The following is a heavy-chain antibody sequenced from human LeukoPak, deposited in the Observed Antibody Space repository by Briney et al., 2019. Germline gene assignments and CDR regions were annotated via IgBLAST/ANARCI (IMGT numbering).Heavy chain of an antibody. CDR3: ASSTSGYYREYFQH. D-gene: IGHD3-22*01. CDR1: GFTVSSNY. Sequence: GGSLRLSCAASGFTVSSNYMSWVRQAPGKGLEWVSVIYSGGSTYCPDSVKGRFTISRDNPKNTLYLQMNRLRAEDTAVYYCASSTSGYYREYFQHWGQGTLVTVSS. V-gene: IGHV3-53*01. CDR2: IYSGGST. J-gene: IGHJ1*01.